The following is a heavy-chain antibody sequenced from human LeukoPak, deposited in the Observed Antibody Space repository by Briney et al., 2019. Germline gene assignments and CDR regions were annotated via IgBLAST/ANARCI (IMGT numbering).Heavy chain of an antibody. CDR2: IKDDGSEQ. D-gene: IGHD2-2*01. CDR1: GFTFSSYW. J-gene: IGHJ6*03. CDR3: ARDGPSVTRKYYYYYYMDV. Sequence: PGGSLRLSCAASGFTFSSYWMTWVRQVPGKGQEWVASIKDDGSEQPYVDSVKGRFTISRDNAKSSLYLQMNSLGTEDTAVYYCARDGPSVTRKYYYYYYMDVWGNGTTVTVSS. V-gene: IGHV3-7*01.